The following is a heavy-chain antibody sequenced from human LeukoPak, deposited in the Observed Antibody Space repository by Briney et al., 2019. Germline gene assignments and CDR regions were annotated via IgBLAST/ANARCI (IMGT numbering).Heavy chain of an antibody. CDR3: ARDLGDYYDSSGYYSIDY. D-gene: IGHD3-22*01. CDR1: GFTFSSYS. CDR2: ISSSSSHI. Sequence: GGSLRLSCAASGFTFSSYSMNWVRQAPGKGLEWVSSISSSSSHIYYADSVKGRFTISRDNAKNSLYLQMNSLRAEDTAVYYCARDLGDYYDSSGYYSIDYWGQGTLVTVSS. V-gene: IGHV3-21*01. J-gene: IGHJ4*02.